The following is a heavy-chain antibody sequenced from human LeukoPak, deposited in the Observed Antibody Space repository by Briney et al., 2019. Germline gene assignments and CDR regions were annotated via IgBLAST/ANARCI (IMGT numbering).Heavy chain of an antibody. Sequence: ASVKVFCKASGGTFISYGLSWVRQAPGKGLEWMGGFDPEDGETIYAQKFQGRVTMTEDTSTDTAYMELSSLRSEDTAVYYCATGSSRGRYFDLWGGGTLVTVSS. CDR2: FDPEDGET. V-gene: IGHV1-24*01. CDR1: GGTFISYG. D-gene: IGHD6-6*01. J-gene: IGHJ2*01. CDR3: ATGSSRGRYFDL.